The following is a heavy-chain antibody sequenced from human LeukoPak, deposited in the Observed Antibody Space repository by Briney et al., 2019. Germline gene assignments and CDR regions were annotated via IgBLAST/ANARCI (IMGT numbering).Heavy chain of an antibody. CDR1: GFIFGSYG. D-gene: IGHD2-2*01. CDR2: IRHDGSDK. CDR3: AQGASFIDY. V-gene: IGHV3-30*02. Sequence: PGGSLRLSCAASGFIFGSYGMHWVRQAPGKGLEWVAFIRHDGSDKFYADSVKGRFPISRDNSNNMLYLQMNSLRPEDTAVYYCAQGASFIDYWGQGTLVTVSS. J-gene: IGHJ4*02.